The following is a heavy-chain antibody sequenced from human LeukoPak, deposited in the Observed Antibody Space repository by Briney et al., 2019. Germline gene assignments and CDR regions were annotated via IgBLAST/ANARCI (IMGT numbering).Heavy chain of an antibody. Sequence: GGSLRLSCSASGFTFSRNAMHWVRQAPGKGLEYVSTINSNGDSTYYADSVKGRFTISRDNSKNTLYLQMSRLRTEDTAVFYCVKFYDILTGLEYWGQGTLVTVSS. J-gene: IGHJ4*02. CDR3: VKFYDILTGLEY. V-gene: IGHV3-64D*06. CDR1: GFTFSRNA. CDR2: INSNGDST. D-gene: IGHD3-9*01.